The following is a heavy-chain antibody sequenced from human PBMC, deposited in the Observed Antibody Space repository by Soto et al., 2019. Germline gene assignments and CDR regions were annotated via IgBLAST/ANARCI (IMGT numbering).Heavy chain of an antibody. D-gene: IGHD1-26*01. J-gene: IGHJ4*02. Sequence: QVQLVQSGAEVEKPGASVKVSCTASGYTFTSYGISWVRQAPGQGLVWMGWISAYNGNTNYPQKLQGSATMATDASTSTAYMQRRSLRSDDTAVYSWARDLGGAPAYWGQGTLVTVSS. V-gene: IGHV1-18*01. CDR1: GYTFTSYG. CDR2: ISAYNGNT. CDR3: ARDLGGAPAY.